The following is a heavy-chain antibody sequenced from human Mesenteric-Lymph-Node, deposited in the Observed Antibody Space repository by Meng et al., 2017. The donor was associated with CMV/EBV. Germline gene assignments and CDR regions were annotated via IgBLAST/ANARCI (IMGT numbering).Heavy chain of an antibody. CDR3: ATSDRGWEPDY. J-gene: IGHJ4*02. D-gene: IGHD1-26*01. CDR2: IKARADGGTT. Sequence: ASGFGFSNVWMSWVRQAPGKGLDWVGRIKARADGGTTDYGAPVKGRFIISRDDSKNTLYLQMNSLKTEDTAVYYCATSDRGWEPDYWGQGTLVTVSS. CDR1: GFGFSNVW. V-gene: IGHV3-15*01.